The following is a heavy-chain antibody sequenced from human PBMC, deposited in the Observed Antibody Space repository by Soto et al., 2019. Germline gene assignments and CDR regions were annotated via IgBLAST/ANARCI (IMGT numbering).Heavy chain of an antibody. J-gene: IGHJ4*02. CDR2: ISYDGSNK. Sequence: QVQLVESGGGVVQPGRSLRLSCEASGFTFSSYAMHWVRQAPGKGLEWVAVISYDGSNKYYADSVKGRFTISRDNSKNTLYLQMNSLRAEDTAVYYCARNWGDYWGQGTLVTVSS. V-gene: IGHV3-30-3*01. CDR1: GFTFSSYA. CDR3: ARNWGDY. D-gene: IGHD3-16*01.